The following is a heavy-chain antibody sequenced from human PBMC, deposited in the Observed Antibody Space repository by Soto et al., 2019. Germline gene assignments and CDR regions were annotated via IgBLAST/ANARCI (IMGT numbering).Heavy chain of an antibody. V-gene: IGHV3-15*07. Sequence: EVQLVESGGGLVKPGGSLRLSCAASGFTFSNAWMNWVRQAPGKGLEWVGRIKSKTDGGTTDYAAPVKGRFTISRDDSKNTLYLQMNSLKTEDTAVYYCTTAPPRVGYCSSTSCYLIEYYGMDVWGQGTTVTVSS. CDR1: GFTFSNAW. CDR3: TTAPPRVGYCSSTSCYLIEYYGMDV. CDR2: IKSKTDGGTT. J-gene: IGHJ6*02. D-gene: IGHD2-2*01.